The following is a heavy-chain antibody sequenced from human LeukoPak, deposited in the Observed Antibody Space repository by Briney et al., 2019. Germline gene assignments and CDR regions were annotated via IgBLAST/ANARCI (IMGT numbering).Heavy chain of an antibody. J-gene: IGHJ1*01. CDR2: IYYSGST. CDR3: ARVESGYGDYLHTALAEYFQH. CDR1: GGSISSYY. Sequence: SETLSLTCTVSGGSISSYYWSWIRQPPGKGLEWIGYIYYSGSTNYNPSLKSRVTISVDTSKNQFSLKLSSVTAADTAVYYCARVESGYGDYLHTALAEYFQHWGQGILVTVSS. V-gene: IGHV4-59*01. D-gene: IGHD4-17*01.